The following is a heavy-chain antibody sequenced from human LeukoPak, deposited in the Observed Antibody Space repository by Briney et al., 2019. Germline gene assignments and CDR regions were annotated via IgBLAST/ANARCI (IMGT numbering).Heavy chain of an antibody. D-gene: IGHD3-22*01. V-gene: IGHV3-23*01. Sequence: PGGSLRLSCVGSGFTLGSYWMTWVRQAPRKGLEWVSAITASSGGTYYADSVKGRFTISRDNSKNTLYLQINSLRAEDAAIYYCAKIRFYYDSSFDYWYFDLWGRGTLVTVSS. CDR2: ITASSGGT. CDR3: AKIRFYYDSSFDYWYFDL. CDR1: GFTLGSYW. J-gene: IGHJ2*01.